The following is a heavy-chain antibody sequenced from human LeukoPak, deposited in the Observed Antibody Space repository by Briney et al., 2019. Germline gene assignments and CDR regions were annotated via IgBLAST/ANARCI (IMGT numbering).Heavy chain of an antibody. CDR3: ARRFRWELRD. Sequence: SETLSLTCTVSGGSISSSSYYWGWIRQPPGKGLEWIGSIYYSGSTYYNPSLKSRVTISVDTSKNQFSLKLSSVTAADTAVYYCARRFRWELRDWGQGTLVTVSS. J-gene: IGHJ4*02. V-gene: IGHV4-39*01. CDR1: GGSISSSSYY. CDR2: IYYSGST. D-gene: IGHD1-26*01.